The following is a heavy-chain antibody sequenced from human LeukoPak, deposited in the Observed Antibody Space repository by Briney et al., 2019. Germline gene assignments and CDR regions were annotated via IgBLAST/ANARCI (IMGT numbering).Heavy chain of an antibody. V-gene: IGHV4-59*01. CDR1: GGSISSYY. D-gene: IGHD3-22*01. Sequence: SETLSLTCTVSGGSISSYYWSWIRQPPGEGLEWIGDIYYNGSTNYNPSLKGRVTISVDTSKNQFSLKLSSVTAADTAVYYCARVIRYYDRSGTLDFWGQGSLVTVSS. CDR3: ARVIRYYDRSGTLDF. CDR2: IYYNGST. J-gene: IGHJ4*02.